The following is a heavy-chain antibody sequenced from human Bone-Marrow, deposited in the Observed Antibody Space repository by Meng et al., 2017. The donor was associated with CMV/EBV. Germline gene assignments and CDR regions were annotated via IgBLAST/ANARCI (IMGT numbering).Heavy chain of an antibody. D-gene: IGHD3-22*01. CDR2: INPSGGST. CDR1: GYTFTSYY. CDR3: ARVMIVVNRRYYYYGMDV. V-gene: IGHV1-46*01. J-gene: IGHJ6*02. Sequence: ASVKVSCKASGYTFTSYYMHWVRQAPGQGLEWMGIINPSGGSTSYAQKFQGRVTMTRDTSTSTVYMELSSLRSEDTAVYYCARVMIVVNRRYYYYGMDVWGQGTTVTVSS.